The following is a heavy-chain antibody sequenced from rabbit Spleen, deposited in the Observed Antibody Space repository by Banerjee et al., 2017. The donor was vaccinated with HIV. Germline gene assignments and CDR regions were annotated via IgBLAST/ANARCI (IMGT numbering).Heavy chain of an antibody. V-gene: IGHV1S45*01. CDR2: IYTGNGKT. D-gene: IGHD1-1*01. Sequence: QEQLVESGGGLVRPEGSLKLSCKASGFDFSSYYMSWVRQAPGKGLEWIACIYTGNGKTHYASWAKGRFTISKTSSTTVTLQMTSLTAADTATYFCARDLSSGYYFYYGMDLWGPGTLVTVS. CDR1: GFDFSSYY. J-gene: IGHJ6*01. CDR3: ARDLSSGYYFYYGMDL.